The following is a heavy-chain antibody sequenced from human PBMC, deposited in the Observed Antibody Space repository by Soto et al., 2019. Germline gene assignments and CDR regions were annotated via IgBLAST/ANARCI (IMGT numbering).Heavy chain of an antibody. J-gene: IGHJ4*02. D-gene: IGHD6-13*01. V-gene: IGHV4-4*02. CDR1: GGSISSSNW. CDR3: ARAPISSSSSAFDY. Sequence: SETLSLTCAVSGGSISSSNWWSWVRQPPGKGLEWIGEIYHSGSTNYNPSLKSRVTISVAKSKNQFSLKLSSVTAADTAVYYCARAPISSSSSAFDYWGQGTLVTVSS. CDR2: IYHSGST.